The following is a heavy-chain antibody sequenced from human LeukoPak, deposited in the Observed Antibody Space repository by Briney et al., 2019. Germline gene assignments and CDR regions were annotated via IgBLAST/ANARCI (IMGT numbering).Heavy chain of an antibody. CDR3: ARAMIVVVPVAAFDY. V-gene: IGHV3-30*02. D-gene: IGHD2-2*01. CDR2: IRYDGSNK. CDR1: GFTFSSYW. J-gene: IGHJ4*02. Sequence: GGSLRLSCAASGFTFSSYWMSWVRQAPGKGLEWVAFIRYDGSNKYYADSVKGRFTISRDNSKNTLYLQMNSLRAEDTAVYYCARAMIVVVPVAAFDYWGQGTLVTVSS.